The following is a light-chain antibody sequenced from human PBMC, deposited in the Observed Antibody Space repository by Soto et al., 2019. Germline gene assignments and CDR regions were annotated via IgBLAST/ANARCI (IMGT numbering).Light chain of an antibody. CDR1: SSDVGGYNY. CDR2: EVS. J-gene: IGLJ1*01. CDR3: SSYAGSYV. Sequence: QSALTQPPSASGSPGQSVTISCTGTSSDVGGYNYVSWYQQHPGKAPKLMIYEVSKRPSGVPDRVSGSKSGNTASLTVSGLQAEDEADYYCSSYAGSYVFGTGTKLTVL. V-gene: IGLV2-8*01.